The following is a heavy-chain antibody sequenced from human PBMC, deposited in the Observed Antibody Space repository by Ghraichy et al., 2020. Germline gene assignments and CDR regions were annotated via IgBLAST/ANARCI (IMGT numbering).Heavy chain of an antibody. D-gene: IGHD3-16*01. CDR1: GFIFSSFT. CDR2: ISTSSNHI. Sequence: GGSLRLSCEASGFIFSSFTMNWVRQAPGKGLEWVASISTSSNHIYYADSVKGRFTISRDNAKKSLFLQMNSLRVEDTAKYYCSRIMIYVDPPVIGDQGTQVTVSS. J-gene: IGHJ4*02. V-gene: IGHV3-21*01. CDR3: SRIMIYVDPPVI.